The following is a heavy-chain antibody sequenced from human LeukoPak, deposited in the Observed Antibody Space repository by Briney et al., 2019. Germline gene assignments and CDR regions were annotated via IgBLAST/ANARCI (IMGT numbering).Heavy chain of an antibody. V-gene: IGHV4-39*01. CDR2: IYYSGST. D-gene: IGHD1-26*01. Sequence: SETLSLTCTVSGGSISSSSYYWGWIRQPPGKGLEWIGSIYYSGSTYYNPSLKSRVTISVDTSKNQFSLKLSSVIAADTAVYYCARLSVGATNLNADYWGQGTLVTVSS. CDR1: GGSISSSSYY. CDR3: ARLSVGATNLNADY. J-gene: IGHJ4*02.